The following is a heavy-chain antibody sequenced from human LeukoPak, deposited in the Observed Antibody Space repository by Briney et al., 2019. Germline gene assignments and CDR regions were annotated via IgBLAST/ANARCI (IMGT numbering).Heavy chain of an antibody. V-gene: IGHV3-23*01. J-gene: IGHJ3*02. Sequence: GGSLRLSCADSGFTFSSYAMSWVRQAPGKGLEWVSAINGSGGSTYYADSVKGRFTISRDNSKNTLYLQMNSLRAEDTAVYYCAKGNDILTGYFEGDAFDIWGQGTMVTVSS. D-gene: IGHD3-9*01. CDR2: INGSGGST. CDR3: AKGNDILTGYFEGDAFDI. CDR1: GFTFSSYA.